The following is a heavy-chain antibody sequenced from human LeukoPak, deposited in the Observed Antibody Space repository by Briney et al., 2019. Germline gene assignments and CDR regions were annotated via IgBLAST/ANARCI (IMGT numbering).Heavy chain of an antibody. CDR2: INTYTGTP. CDR1: GYTFSSYT. CDR3: VRQYSGYESLYFDS. V-gene: IGHV7-4-1*02. Sequence: VSVKVSCKASGYTFSSYTLSWLRQAPGQGLEWMGWINTYTGTPTYAQGFTGRFVFSLDSSVSTAYLQINSLKAEDIAVYYCVRQYSGYESLYFDSWGQGTLVTVSS. J-gene: IGHJ4*02. D-gene: IGHD5-12*01.